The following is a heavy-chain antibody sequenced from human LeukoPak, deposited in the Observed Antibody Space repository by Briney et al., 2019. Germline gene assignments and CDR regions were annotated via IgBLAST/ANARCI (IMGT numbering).Heavy chain of an antibody. CDR1: GGSISSGSYY. D-gene: IGHD6-6*01. CDR3: AREGDSSSYFDY. V-gene: IGHV4-61*02. Sequence: SETLSLTCTVSGGSISSGSYYWSWIRQPAGKGLEWIGRIYTSGSTNYNPSLKSRVTISVDTSKNQFSLKLSSVTAADTAVYYCAREGDSSSYFDYWGQGTLVNVSS. J-gene: IGHJ4*02. CDR2: IYTSGST.